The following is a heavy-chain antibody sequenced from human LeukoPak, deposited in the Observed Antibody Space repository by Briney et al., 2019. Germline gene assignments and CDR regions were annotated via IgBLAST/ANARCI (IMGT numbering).Heavy chain of an antibody. Sequence: GGSLRLSRAASGFTFSSYWMSWVRQAPGKGLEWVANIKQDGSEKYYVDSVKGRFTISRDNAKNSLYLQMNSLRAEDTAVYYCARHPYDSSGRNWFDPWGQGTLVTVSS. V-gene: IGHV3-7*01. CDR1: GFTFSSYW. CDR3: ARHPYDSSGRNWFDP. J-gene: IGHJ5*02. CDR2: IKQDGSEK. D-gene: IGHD3-22*01.